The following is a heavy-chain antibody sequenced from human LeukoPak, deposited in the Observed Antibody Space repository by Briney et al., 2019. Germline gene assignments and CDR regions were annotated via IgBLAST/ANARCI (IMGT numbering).Heavy chain of an antibody. Sequence: GESLKISCKGSGYSFTSYWIGWVRQIPGKGLEWMGIIYPGDSDTRYSPSFQGQVTISADKSISTAYLQWSSLKASDTSLCDCATIGYSYGNYFDYWGQGTLVTVSS. CDR3: ATIGYSYGNYFDY. CDR2: IYPGDSDT. V-gene: IGHV5-51*01. D-gene: IGHD5-18*01. J-gene: IGHJ4*02. CDR1: GYSFTSYW.